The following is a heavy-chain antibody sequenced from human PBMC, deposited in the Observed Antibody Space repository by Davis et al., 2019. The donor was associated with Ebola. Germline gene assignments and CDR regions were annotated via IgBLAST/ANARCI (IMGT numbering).Heavy chain of an antibody. J-gene: IGHJ3*02. CDR3: ARGTVVVGNDAFDI. CDR1: GGSFRGYY. D-gene: IGHD3-22*01. Sequence: SETLSLTCAVYGGSFRGYYWSWIRQPPGKGLEWIGEINHSGSTNYNPSLKSRVTISVDTSKNQFSLKLSSVTAADTAVYYCARGTVVVGNDAFDIWGQGTMVTVSS. V-gene: IGHV4-34*01. CDR2: INHSGST.